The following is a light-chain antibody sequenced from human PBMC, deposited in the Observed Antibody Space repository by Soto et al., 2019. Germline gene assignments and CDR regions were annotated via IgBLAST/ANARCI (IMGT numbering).Light chain of an antibody. J-gene: IGKJ5*01. V-gene: IGKV3-15*01. Sequence: EIVMTQSPATLSVSPGERATLSCRASQSVSINLAWYQQKPGQTPRLLIHGASTRATGFPARFSGSGSGTEFTLTISSLQSEDSAVYFCQQYNNWPLTFGQGTRLEIK. CDR3: QQYNNWPLT. CDR1: QSVSIN. CDR2: GAS.